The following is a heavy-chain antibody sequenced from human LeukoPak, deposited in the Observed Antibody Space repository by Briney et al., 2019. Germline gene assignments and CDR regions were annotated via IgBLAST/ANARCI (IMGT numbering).Heavy chain of an antibody. V-gene: IGHV3-66*01. D-gene: IGHD6-6*01. Sequence: GGSLRLSCAVSGFTVSTNSMTWVRQAPGKGLEWVSLIYSGDTTYYADSVKGRFTISRDNSKNTLYLQMNSLRVEDTAVYYCARSRGGSSSGEGDNFDHWGQGTLVTVSS. J-gene: IGHJ4*02. CDR2: IYSGDTT. CDR1: GFTVSTNS. CDR3: ARSRGGSSSGEGDNFDH.